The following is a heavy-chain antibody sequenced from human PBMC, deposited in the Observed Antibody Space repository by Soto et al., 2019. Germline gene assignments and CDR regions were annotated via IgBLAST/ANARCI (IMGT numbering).Heavy chain of an antibody. J-gene: IGHJ4*02. CDR1: GFTFSSYA. CDR2: ISGSAATT. CDR3: ARDRSYYDSSVSYSPPD. D-gene: IGHD3-22*01. Sequence: EVQLLESGGGLVQPGGSLRLSCAASGFTFSSYAMNWVRQAPGKGLEWVSAISGSAATTHFADSVKGRFTISRDNSKNPLYPQMNSLKAEDTAVYYCARDRSYYDSSVSYSPPDWGQGTLVTVSS. V-gene: IGHV3-23*01.